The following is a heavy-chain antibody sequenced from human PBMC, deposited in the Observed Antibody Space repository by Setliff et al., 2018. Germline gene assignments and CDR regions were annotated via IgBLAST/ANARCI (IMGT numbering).Heavy chain of an antibody. CDR2: IYSSGST. J-gene: IGHJ4*02. CDR3: ARESRYYYDNLGTLDY. CDR1: GGSISSGDYY. Sequence: LSLTCTVPGGSISSGDYYWSWIRQPPGKGLEWIGYIYSSGSTYYNPSLKSRVSISVDTSKNQFSLKLSSVTAADTAVYYCARESRYYYDNLGTLDYWGQGTLVTVSS. D-gene: IGHD3-22*01. V-gene: IGHV4-30-4*08.